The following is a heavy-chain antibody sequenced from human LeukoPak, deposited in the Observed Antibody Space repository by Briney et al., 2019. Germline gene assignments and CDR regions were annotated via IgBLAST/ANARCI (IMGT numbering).Heavy chain of an antibody. CDR1: GFTFSSYA. CDR3: AKDLSSPLLWFGEPTFDY. J-gene: IGHJ4*02. Sequence: GGSLRLSCAASGFTFSSYAMSWVRQAPGKGLEWVSAISGSGGSTYYADSVKGRFTISRDNSKNTLYLQMNSLRAEDTAVYYCAKDLSSPLLWFGEPTFDYWGQGTLVTVSS. V-gene: IGHV3-23*01. CDR2: ISGSGGST. D-gene: IGHD3-10*01.